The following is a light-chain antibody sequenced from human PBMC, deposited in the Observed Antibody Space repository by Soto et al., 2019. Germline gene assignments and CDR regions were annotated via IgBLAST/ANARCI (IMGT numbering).Light chain of an antibody. Sequence: DIQLTQSPSFLSASVGDRVTITCRASQGIGNNLAWYQQQPGEAPKLLIYAASTLQSGVPSRFSGSGSGTEFTLTISNLQPEDFATYYCQVFSSYLRGTFGPGTEVDIK. CDR1: QGIGNN. CDR3: QVFSSYLRGT. J-gene: IGKJ3*01. CDR2: AAS. V-gene: IGKV1-9*01.